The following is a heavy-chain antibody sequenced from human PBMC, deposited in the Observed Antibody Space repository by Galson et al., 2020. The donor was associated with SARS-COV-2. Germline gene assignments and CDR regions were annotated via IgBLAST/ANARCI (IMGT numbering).Heavy chain of an antibody. CDR2: ISDGGTNK. CDR3: AREGGSGIVAAPTDY. V-gene: IGHV3-30*03. D-gene: IGHD1-26*01. J-gene: IGHJ4*02. Sequence: PGGSLRLSCAASGFTVNSYGMHWVRQAPGKGLEWVAVISDGGTNKYYADSVKGRFTISRDNSKNTLYLQMNSLRAEDTAVYYCAREGGSGIVAAPTDYWGQGTLVTVSS. CDR1: GFTVNSYG.